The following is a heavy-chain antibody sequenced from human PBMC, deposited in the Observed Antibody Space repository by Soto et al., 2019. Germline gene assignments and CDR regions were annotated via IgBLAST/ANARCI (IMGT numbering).Heavy chain of an antibody. CDR3: AGHSSVGNDY. V-gene: IGHV4-39*01. CDR2: MYYSGST. Sequence: QLQLQESGPGLVKPSETLSLTCTVSGGSISSSGYYCGWIRQPPGKGLEWIGSMYYSGSTYYNPSLKSRVTISVDTFKNQFSLKLSSVTAADTAVYYCAGHSSVGNDYWGQGTLVTVSS. J-gene: IGHJ4*02. D-gene: IGHD1-26*01. CDR1: GGSISSSGYY.